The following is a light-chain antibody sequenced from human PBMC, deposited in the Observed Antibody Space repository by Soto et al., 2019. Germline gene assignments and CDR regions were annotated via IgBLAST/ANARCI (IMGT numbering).Light chain of an antibody. CDR3: QHHGTSPYT. CDR1: QSLRSSY. Sequence: EVVLTQSPNTLSLSPGERATLSCWASQSLRSSYLAWYQRKPGQARRLLMFGASRRATGIPDRFNGSGSGTDFILTISRLEPEDVAVYYCQHHGTSPYTFGQGTVLEIK. V-gene: IGKV3-20*01. J-gene: IGKJ2*01. CDR2: GAS.